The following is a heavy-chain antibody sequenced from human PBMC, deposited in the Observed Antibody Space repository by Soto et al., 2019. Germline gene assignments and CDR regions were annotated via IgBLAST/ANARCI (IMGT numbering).Heavy chain of an antibody. CDR3: ARHSTGPYGMDV. CDR1: GYSFTSYW. V-gene: IGHV5-10-1*01. J-gene: IGHJ6*02. CDR2: IDPSDSYT. Sequence: RGESLKISCKGSGYSFTSYWISWVRQMPGKGLERMGRIDPSDSYTNYSPSFQGHVTISADKSISTAYLQWSSLKASDTAMCYCARHSTGPYGMDVWGQGTTVTVSS.